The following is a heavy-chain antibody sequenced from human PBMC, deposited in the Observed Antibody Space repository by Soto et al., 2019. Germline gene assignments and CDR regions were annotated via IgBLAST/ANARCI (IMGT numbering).Heavy chain of an antibody. V-gene: IGHV3-21*01. CDR1: GFTLTRSA. CDR3: ARESEDLTSNFDY. J-gene: IGHJ4*02. CDR2: ISSTTNYI. Sequence: PGGSLRLSCAGSGFTLTRSAVNWVRQAPGKGLEWVSSISSTTNYIYYADSMKGRFTVSRDNAKNSVYLEMNSLSAEDTAVYYCARESEDLTSNFDYRGQGTLVTVSS.